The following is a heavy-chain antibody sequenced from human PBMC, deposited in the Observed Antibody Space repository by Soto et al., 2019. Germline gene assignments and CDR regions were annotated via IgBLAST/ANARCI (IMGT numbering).Heavy chain of an antibody. CDR1: GYTFTTYP. V-gene: IGHV1-3*01. J-gene: IGHJ4*02. CDR2: INAGNGNT. CDR3: ARDRAAAGPRGLFDY. Sequence: QVQLVQSGAEVKKPGASVKVSCKASGYTFTTYPMPWVRQAPGQRLEWMGWINAGNGNTKYSQKFQDRVTITRDTSASTAYMELSSLRSEDTAVYYCARDRAAAGPRGLFDYWGQGTLVTVSS. D-gene: IGHD6-13*01.